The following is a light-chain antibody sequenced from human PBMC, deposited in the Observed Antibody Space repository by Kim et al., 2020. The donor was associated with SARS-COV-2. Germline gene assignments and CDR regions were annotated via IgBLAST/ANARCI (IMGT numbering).Light chain of an antibody. J-gene: IGKJ5*01. CDR2: DAS. Sequence: DIQMTQSPSTLSASVGDRVTITCRASQNVNKWLAWYQQKPGKAPKLLLYDASNLESGVPSRFSGSGSGTEFTLTISSLQPDDFATYYCQQYKTYSSFGQGTRLEIK. CDR1: QNVNKW. CDR3: QQYKTYSS. V-gene: IGKV1-5*01.